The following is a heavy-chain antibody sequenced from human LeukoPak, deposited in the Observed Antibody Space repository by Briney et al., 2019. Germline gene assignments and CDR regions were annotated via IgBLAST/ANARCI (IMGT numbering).Heavy chain of an antibody. CDR1: GGSFSGYY. V-gene: IGHV4-34*01. CDR2: INHSGST. D-gene: IGHD3-22*01. Sequence: MASETLSLTCAVYGGSFSGYYWSWIRQPPGKGLEWIGEINHSGSTNYNPSLKSRVTISVDTSKNQFSLKLSSVTAADTAVYYCARVTVTMIVAAPRAEYFQHWGQGTLVTVSS. CDR3: ARVTVTMIVAAPRAEYFQH. J-gene: IGHJ1*01.